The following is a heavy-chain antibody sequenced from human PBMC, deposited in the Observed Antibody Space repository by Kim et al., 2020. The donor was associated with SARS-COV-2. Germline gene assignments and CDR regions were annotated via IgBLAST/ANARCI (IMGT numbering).Heavy chain of an antibody. J-gene: IGHJ3*02. D-gene: IGHD6-13*01. CDR3: ARLSAAAGHDAFDI. Sequence: PSFQGQATISADKSISTAYLQWSSLKASDTAMYYCARLSAAAGHDAFDIWGQGTMVTVSS. V-gene: IGHV5-51*01.